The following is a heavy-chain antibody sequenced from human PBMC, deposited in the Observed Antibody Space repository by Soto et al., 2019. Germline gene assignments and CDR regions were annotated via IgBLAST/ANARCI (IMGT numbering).Heavy chain of an antibody. J-gene: IGHJ4*02. V-gene: IGHV4-59*01. CDR3: ARADGGDLLFDY. CDR2: IYYSGST. Sequence: SETLSLTCTVSGGSISSYYWSWIRQPPGKGLEWIGYIYYSGSTNYNPSLKSRVTISVDTSKNQFSLKLSSVTAADTAVYYCARADGGDLLFDYWGQGTLVTVSS. D-gene: IGHD4-17*01. CDR1: GGSISSYY.